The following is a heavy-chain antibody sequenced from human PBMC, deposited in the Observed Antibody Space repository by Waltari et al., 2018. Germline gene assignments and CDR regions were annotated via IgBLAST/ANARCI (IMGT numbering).Heavy chain of an antibody. Sequence: QITLKESGPTLVKPTQTLTLICSFPGFSLTTTGVGVGWIRQPPGEALEWLALIYWNDDKRYNPTLKSRVTIPKDTSKNQVVLIMTNMDPVDTATYYCAHNVGGWAENWFDPWGQGTLVTVSS. V-gene: IGHV2-5*01. CDR1: GFSLTTTGVG. J-gene: IGHJ5*02. CDR2: IYWNDDK. CDR3: AHNVGGWAENWFDP. D-gene: IGHD6-19*01.